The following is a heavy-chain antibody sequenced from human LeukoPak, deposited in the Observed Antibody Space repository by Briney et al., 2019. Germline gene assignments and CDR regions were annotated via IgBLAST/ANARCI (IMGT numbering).Heavy chain of an antibody. D-gene: IGHD3-9*01. CDR1: GGTFSSYA. V-gene: IGHV1-69*05. J-gene: IGHJ4*02. CDR2: SIPIFGTA. Sequence: SVKVSCKASGGTFSSYAISWVRQAPGQGLEWMGGSIPIFGTANYAQKFQGRVTITTDESTSTAYMELSSLRSEDTAVYYCARGGVLTGLYATPIDYWGQGTLVTVSS. CDR3: ARGGVLTGLYATPIDY.